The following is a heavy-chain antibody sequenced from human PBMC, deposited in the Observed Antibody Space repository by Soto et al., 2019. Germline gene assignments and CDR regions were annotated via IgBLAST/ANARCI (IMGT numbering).Heavy chain of an antibody. CDR1: GGSISSGDYY. V-gene: IGHV4-31*03. CDR3: ARKKGNSYGPHYFDY. Sequence: QVQLQESGPGLVKPSQTLSLTCTVSGGSISSGDYYWSWIRQHPGKGLEWIGYIYYSGSTFYNPSLKSRITISVDTSKNQFSLKLSSVTAADTAVYYCARKKGNSYGPHYFDYWGQGTLVTVSS. CDR2: IYYSGST. D-gene: IGHD5-18*01. J-gene: IGHJ4*02.